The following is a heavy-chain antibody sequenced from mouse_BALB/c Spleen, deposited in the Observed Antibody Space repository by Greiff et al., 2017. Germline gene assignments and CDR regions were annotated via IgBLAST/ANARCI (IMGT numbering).Heavy chain of an antibody. CDR2: ILPGSGST. Sequence: VVEPGASVKISCKATGYTFSSYWIEWVKQRPGHGLEWIGEILPGSGSTNYNEKFKGKATFTADTSSNTAYMQLSSLTSEDSAVYYCARAYYDYDGDYYAMDYWGQGTSVTVSS. V-gene: IGHV1-9*01. D-gene: IGHD2-4*01. CDR3: ARAYYDYDGDYYAMDY. J-gene: IGHJ4*01. CDR1: GYTFSSYW.